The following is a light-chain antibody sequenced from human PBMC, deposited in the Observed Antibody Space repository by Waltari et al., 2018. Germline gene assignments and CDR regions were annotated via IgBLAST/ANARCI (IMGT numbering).Light chain of an antibody. V-gene: IGKV3-15*01. CDR2: GAS. Sequence: EIVMTQSPDTLSVSPGDRATLSCRASQNVNRNLAWYQKKRGQAPRLLISGASARAAGIPPRFSGGGSGTEFTLTISSLQSEDVAVYYCQHYNNWPRTFGQGTKVEIK. J-gene: IGKJ1*01. CDR3: QHYNNWPRT. CDR1: QNVNRN.